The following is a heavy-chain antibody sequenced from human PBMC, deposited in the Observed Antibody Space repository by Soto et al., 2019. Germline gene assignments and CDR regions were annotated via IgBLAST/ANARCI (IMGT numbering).Heavy chain of an antibody. D-gene: IGHD2-21*02. J-gene: IGHJ4*02. V-gene: IGHV1-69*12. CDR2: IIPIFGTA. Sequence: QVQLVQSGAEVKKPGSSVKVSCKASGGTFSSYAISWVRQAPGQGLEWMGGIIPIFGTANYAQKFQGRVTITADXXTXTXXMELSSLRSEDTAVYYCAIQTGTGGIVVVTARFDYWGQGTLVTVSS. CDR3: AIQTGTGGIVVVTARFDY. CDR1: GGTFSSYA.